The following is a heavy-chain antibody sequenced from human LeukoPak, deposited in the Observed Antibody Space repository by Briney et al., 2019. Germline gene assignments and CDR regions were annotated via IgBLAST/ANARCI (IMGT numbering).Heavy chain of an antibody. V-gene: IGHV3-30*02. CDR3: AKRLCSGGSCYGIDY. CDR1: GFTFSNSG. CDR2: IRFDGSNK. D-gene: IGHD2-15*01. Sequence: GGSLRLSCVASGFTFSNSGMYWVRQAPGKGLEWGAFIRFDGSNKYYADSVQGRFTISRDNSKNTLYLQMNSLRPEDTAVYYCAKRLCSGGSCYGIDYWGQGTLVTVSS. J-gene: IGHJ4*02.